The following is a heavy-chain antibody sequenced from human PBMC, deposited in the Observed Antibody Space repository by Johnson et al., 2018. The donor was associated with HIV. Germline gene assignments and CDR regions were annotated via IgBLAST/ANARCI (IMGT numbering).Heavy chain of an antibody. CDR2: IGTAGDT. D-gene: IGHD1-20*01. CDR3: ASSITGAHRGAFDI. J-gene: IGHJ3*02. V-gene: IGHV3-13*01. Sequence: VQLVESGGGLVQPGGSLRLSCAASGFIVRSNYMNWVRQAPGKGLEWVSAIGTAGDTYYPGSVKGRFTISRENAKNSLYLQMNSLRAGDTAVYYCASSITGAHRGAFDIWGQGTMVTVSS. CDR1: GFIVRSNY.